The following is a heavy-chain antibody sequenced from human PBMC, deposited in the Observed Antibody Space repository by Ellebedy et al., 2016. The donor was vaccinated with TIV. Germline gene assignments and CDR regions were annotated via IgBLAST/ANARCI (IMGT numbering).Heavy chain of an antibody. V-gene: IGHV3-48*02. Sequence: GGSLRLSXAASGFTLSRYSMNWVRQAPGKGLEWVSYISGTSYAIHYADSVKGRFTISRDNAKNSVYLQMNSLRDEDTAVYYCARDQGERHLDYWGQGTLVTVSS. J-gene: IGHJ4*02. CDR3: ARDQGERHLDY. CDR1: GFTLSRYS. CDR2: ISGTSYAI. D-gene: IGHD1-1*01.